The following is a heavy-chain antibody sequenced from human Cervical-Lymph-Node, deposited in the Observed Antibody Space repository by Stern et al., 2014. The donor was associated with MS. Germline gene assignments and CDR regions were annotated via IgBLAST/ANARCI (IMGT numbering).Heavy chain of an antibody. D-gene: IGHD6-19*01. Sequence: QVQLVESGAEAKKPGASVKVSCKASGYTFSRYPITWVRQAPGQGLEWMGWISISNGNIKYAQQFQDRVTMTTNTSTSTAYIQLRSLRSDDTAVYYCARPTSSGWYSFDSWGQGTLVTVSS. CDR2: ISISNGNI. J-gene: IGHJ4*02. CDR1: GYTFSRYP. CDR3: ARPTSSGWYSFDS. V-gene: IGHV1-18*01.